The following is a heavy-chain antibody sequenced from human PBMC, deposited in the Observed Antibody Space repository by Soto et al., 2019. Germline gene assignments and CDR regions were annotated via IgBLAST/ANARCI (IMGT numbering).Heavy chain of an antibody. J-gene: IGHJ4*02. CDR3: ATMGFCGPGCYSFDY. CDR2: FDPEGSDT. V-gene: IGHV1-24*01. Sequence: ASVKVSFKVSGYTLGELAIHWVRQAPGKGFEWMGGFDPEGSDTIYAQKFQGRVTMTSDTSTETAYMELESLTSEDTAFYYCATMGFCGPGCYSFDYWGQGTLVTVSS. CDR1: GYTLGELA. D-gene: IGHD2-21*02.